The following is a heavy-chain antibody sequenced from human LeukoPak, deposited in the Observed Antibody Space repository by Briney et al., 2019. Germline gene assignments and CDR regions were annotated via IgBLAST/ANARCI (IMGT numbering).Heavy chain of an antibody. CDR2: IRESGGGT. Sequence: GGSLRLSCAASGFTFSRYAMNWVRQTPGKGLEWVSGIRESGGGTYYTDSVKGRFTISRDNAKNTLYLQMNSLRAEDTAVYYCAKRGVVVRGVLVFGFHKEAYYFDHWGQGSLVTVSS. V-gene: IGHV3-23*01. CDR3: AKRGVVVRGVLVFGFHKEAYYFDH. CDR1: GFTFSRYA. D-gene: IGHD3-10*01. J-gene: IGHJ4*02.